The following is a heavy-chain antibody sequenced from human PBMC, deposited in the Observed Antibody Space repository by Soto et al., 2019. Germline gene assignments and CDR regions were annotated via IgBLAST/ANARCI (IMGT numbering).Heavy chain of an antibody. Sequence: QVQLQESGPGLVKPSQTLSLTCTVSGGSISSGGYYWSWIRQHPGKGLEWSGYIYYSGSTYYNPSLKSRVTISVDTSKNQFSLKLSSVTAADTGVYYCARRYCISTSCYDAFDIWGQGTMVTVSS. D-gene: IGHD2-2*01. CDR3: ARRYCISTSCYDAFDI. CDR2: IYYSGST. V-gene: IGHV4-31*03. J-gene: IGHJ3*02. CDR1: GGSISSGGYY.